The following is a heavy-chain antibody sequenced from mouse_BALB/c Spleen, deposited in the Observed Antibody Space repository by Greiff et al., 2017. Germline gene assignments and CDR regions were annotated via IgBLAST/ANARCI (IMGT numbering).Heavy chain of an antibody. CDR2: ISYSGST. Sequence: EVKLLESGPGLVKPSQSLSLTCTVTGYSITSDYAWNWIRQFPGNKLEWMGYISYSGSTSYNPSLKSRISITRDTSKNQFFLQLNSVTTEDTATYYCAREAGAFDYWGQGTTLTVSS. CDR1: GYSITSDYA. CDR3: AREAGAFDY. J-gene: IGHJ2*01. V-gene: IGHV3-2*02. D-gene: IGHD3-2*02.